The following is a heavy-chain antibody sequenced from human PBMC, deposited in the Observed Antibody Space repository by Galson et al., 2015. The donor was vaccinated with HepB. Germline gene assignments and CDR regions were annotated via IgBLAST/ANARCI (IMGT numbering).Heavy chain of an antibody. V-gene: IGHV3-30-3*01. CDR1: GFTFSRYA. J-gene: IGHJ4*02. Sequence: SLRLSCAASGFTFSRYAMHWVRQAPGKGLEWVAVISYDGTNKFYADSVKGRFTFSRDNSKNTLYLQMNSLRAEDTAVYYCARATSRRDYDSSGYWSPDYWGQGTLVIVSS. CDR3: ARATSRRDYDSSGYWSPDY. D-gene: IGHD3-22*01. CDR2: ISYDGTNK.